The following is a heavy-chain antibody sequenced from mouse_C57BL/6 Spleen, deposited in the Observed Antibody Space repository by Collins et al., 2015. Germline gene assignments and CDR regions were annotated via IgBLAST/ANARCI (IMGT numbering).Heavy chain of an antibody. CDR3: ARGVPFDY. Sequence: QVQLQQSGAELVRPGASVKMSCKASGYTFTSYYINWVKQRPGQGLEWIGGIYPGDGSTKYNEKFKGKTTLTADKSSSTAYMLLSSLTSEDSAIYFCARGVPFDYWGQGTTLTVSS. CDR1: GYTFTSYY. J-gene: IGHJ2*01. V-gene: IGHV1S56*01. CDR2: IYPGDGST.